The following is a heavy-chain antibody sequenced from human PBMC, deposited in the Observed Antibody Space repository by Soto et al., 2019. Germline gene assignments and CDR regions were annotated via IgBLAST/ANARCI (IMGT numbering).Heavy chain of an antibody. Sequence: KESGPTLVKPTQTLTLTCTFSGFSFTATGVAVAWIRQPPGKALEWVGEINHSGSINYNPSLKSRVTISGDTSRNQFSLNLSSVTAADTAVYYCVTFVGATTVIRGSPRDSWGQGTLVTVSS. V-gene: IGHV4-34*09. CDR2: INHSGSI. J-gene: IGHJ4*02. CDR1: GFSFTATG. CDR3: VTFVGATTVIRGSPRDS. D-gene: IGHD3-10*01.